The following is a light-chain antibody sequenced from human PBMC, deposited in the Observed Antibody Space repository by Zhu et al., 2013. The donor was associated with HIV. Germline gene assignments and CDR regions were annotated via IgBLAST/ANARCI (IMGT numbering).Light chain of an antibody. CDR2: LGS. Sequence: EIVMTQSPLYLPVTPGEPAAISCRSNQSLLHSNGNNYLDWYLQKPGQSPQLLIYLGSNRASGVPDRFSGSGSDTDFTLKISRVEADDVGIYYCMQGTHWPFTFGPGTKVDIK. J-gene: IGKJ3*01. CDR3: MQGTHWPFT. CDR1: QSLLHSNGNNY. V-gene: IGKV2-28*01.